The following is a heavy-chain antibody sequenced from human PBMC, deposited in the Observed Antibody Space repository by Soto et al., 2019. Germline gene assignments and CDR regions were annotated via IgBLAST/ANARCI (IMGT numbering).Heavy chain of an antibody. CDR3: ARDITGSIPTRGYYYGMDV. CDR1: GFTVSNNY. CDR2: IYSGGYT. J-gene: IGHJ6*02. V-gene: IGHV3-53*01. D-gene: IGHD1-20*01. Sequence: LRLSCAVSGFTVSNNYVSWVRQAPGKGLEGVSVIYSGGYTAYGDSVKGRFTISRDNSKNTLYLQMNSLRADDTAVYYCARDITGSIPTRGYYYGMDVWGQGTTVTVSS.